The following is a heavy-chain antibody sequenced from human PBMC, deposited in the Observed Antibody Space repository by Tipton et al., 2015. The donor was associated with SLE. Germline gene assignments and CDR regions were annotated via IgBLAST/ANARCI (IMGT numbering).Heavy chain of an antibody. J-gene: IGHJ3*02. V-gene: IGHV3-23*01. CDR3: AKGLRRRFIVGADDAFDI. CDR1: GFTFSSYG. D-gene: IGHD1-26*01. CDR2: ISGSGGST. Sequence: SLRLSCAASGFTFSSYGMSWVRQAPGKGLEWVSAISGSGGSTYYADSVKGRFTISRDNSKNTLYLQMNSLRAEDTAVYYCAKGLRRRFIVGADDAFDIWGQGTMVTVSS.